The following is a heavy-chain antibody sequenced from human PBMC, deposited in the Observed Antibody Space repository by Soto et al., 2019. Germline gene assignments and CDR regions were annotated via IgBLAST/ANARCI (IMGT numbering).Heavy chain of an antibody. CDR3: SRGDSSGGLDT. D-gene: IGHD3-22*01. CDR2: MNPNSGNT. CDR1: GYTFTSYD. V-gene: IGHV1-8*01. J-gene: IGHJ5*02. Sequence: ASVKVSCKASGYTFTSYDINWVRQATGQGVEWMGWMNPNSGNTGYAQKFQGRVTLTRNTSINTAYLELSSLRYEDKDVYFCSRGDSSGGLDTWVQGTLVTVSA.